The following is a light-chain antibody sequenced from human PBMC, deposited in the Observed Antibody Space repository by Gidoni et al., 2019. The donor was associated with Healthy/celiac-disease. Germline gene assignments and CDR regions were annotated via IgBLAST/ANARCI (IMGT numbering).Light chain of an antibody. CDR2: AAS. CDR3: QQYYSTLRT. V-gene: IGKV1-NL1*01. CDR1: QGISNS. Sequence: DIQMTQSPSSLSASVGDRVTITCRASQGISNSLAWYQQKPGKAPKLLLYAASRLESGVPSRFSGSGSGTDYTLTISSLQPEGFATYYCQQYYSTLRTFXQXTKVEIK. J-gene: IGKJ1*01.